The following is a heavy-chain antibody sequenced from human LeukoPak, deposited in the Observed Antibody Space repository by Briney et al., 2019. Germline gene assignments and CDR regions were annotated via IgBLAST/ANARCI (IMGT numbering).Heavy chain of an antibody. Sequence: PSETLSLTCAVYGGSFSGYYWSWIRQPPGKGLEWIGEINHSGSTNYNPSLKSRVTISVDTSKNQFSLKLSSVTAADTAVYYCAREGTYSRSSAAYWGQGTLVTVSS. CDR3: AREGTYSRSSAAY. CDR2: INHSGST. J-gene: IGHJ4*02. V-gene: IGHV4-34*01. D-gene: IGHD6-6*01. CDR1: GGSFSGYY.